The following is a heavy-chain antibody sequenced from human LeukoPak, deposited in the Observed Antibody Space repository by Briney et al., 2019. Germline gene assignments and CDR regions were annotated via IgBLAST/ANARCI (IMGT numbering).Heavy chain of an antibody. CDR1: GFDVMSKY. CDR3: TGDSSAGRVYY. V-gene: IGHV3-53*01. D-gene: IGHD6-13*01. CDR2: IYSGGST. Sequence: PGGSLRLSCAASGFDVMSKYMSWVRQAPGKGLEWVSVIYSGGSTYYADSVEGRFTISRDSSKSTLYLQMNSLRAEDTAVYYCTGDSSAGRVYYWGQGTLVTVSS. J-gene: IGHJ4*02.